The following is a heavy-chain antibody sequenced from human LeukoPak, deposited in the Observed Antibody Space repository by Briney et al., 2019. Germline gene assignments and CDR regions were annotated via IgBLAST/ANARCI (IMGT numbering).Heavy chain of an antibody. J-gene: IGHJ4*02. D-gene: IGHD3-10*01. V-gene: IGHV4-39*07. Sequence: SETLSLTCTVSGGSISSSSYYWGWIRQPPGKGLEWIGSIYYSGSTYYNPSLKSRVTMSVDTSKNQFSLKLSSVTAADTALYSCARHHYTSGTHTPYYFDYWGQGTLVTVSS. CDR2: IYYSGST. CDR1: GGSISSSSYY. CDR3: ARHHYTSGTHTPYYFDY.